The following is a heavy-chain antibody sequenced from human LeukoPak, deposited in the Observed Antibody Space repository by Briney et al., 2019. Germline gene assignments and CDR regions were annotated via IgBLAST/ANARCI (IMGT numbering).Heavy chain of an antibody. V-gene: IGHV1-2*04. CDR1: GYTFTDYY. J-gene: IGHJ4*02. CDR3: SRGLINGHDFDY. CDR2: INPNSGGT. D-gene: IGHD2-8*01. Sequence: GATVKISCKASGYTFTDYYMHWVQQAPGKGLEWMGWINPNSGGTNYAQKFQGWVTMTRDTSISTAYMDLNRLTSDDTAVYYCSRGLINGHDFDYWGQGTVVTVSS.